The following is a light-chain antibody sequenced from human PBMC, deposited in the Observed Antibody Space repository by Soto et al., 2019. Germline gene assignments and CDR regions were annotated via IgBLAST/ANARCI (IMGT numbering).Light chain of an antibody. CDR3: QQYNNWPYT. CDR2: GAS. Sequence: EIVMTQSPATLSVSPGERATLSCRASQSVSSNFAWYQQKPGQAPRLLIYGASMRASGIPARFSGSGSGKEFTLTISSLQSEDFAVYYCQQYNNWPYTFGQGTKLEIK. V-gene: IGKV3-15*01. J-gene: IGKJ2*01. CDR1: QSVSSN.